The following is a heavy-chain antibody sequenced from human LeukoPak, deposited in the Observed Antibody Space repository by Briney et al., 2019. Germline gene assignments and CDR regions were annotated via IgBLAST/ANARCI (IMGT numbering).Heavy chain of an antibody. J-gene: IGHJ4*02. D-gene: IGHD5-24*01. CDR2: INHSGST. CDR3: ARGPGYNSGGDY. Sequence: SETLSLTCAVYGGSFSGYHWSWIRQPPGKGLEWSGEINHSGSTNYNPSLKSRVTIPVDTSKNQFSLKLSSVTAADAAVYSCARGPGYNSGGDYWGQGTLVTVSS. V-gene: IGHV4-34*01. CDR1: GGSFSGYH.